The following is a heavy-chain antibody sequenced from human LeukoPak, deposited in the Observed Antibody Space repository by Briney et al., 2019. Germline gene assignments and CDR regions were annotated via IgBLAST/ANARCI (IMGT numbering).Heavy chain of an antibody. CDR1: GVSISSYY. CDR2: IYTSGST. Sequence: SETLSLTCTVSGVSISSYYWTWIRQSAGKGLEWIGRIYTSGSTYYNPSLKSRVSMSVDTSKNQFSLKLSPVTAADTAVYYCARYSSSWYGSEYYFDYWGQGTLVTVSS. D-gene: IGHD6-13*01. CDR3: ARYSSSWYGSEYYFDY. J-gene: IGHJ4*02. V-gene: IGHV4-4*07.